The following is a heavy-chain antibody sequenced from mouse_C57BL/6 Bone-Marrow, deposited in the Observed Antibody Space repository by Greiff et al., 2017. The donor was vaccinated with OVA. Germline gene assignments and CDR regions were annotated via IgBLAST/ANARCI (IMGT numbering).Heavy chain of an antibody. Sequence: QVQLQQSGAELVRPGTSVKVSCKASGYAFTNYLIEWVKQRPGQGLEWIGVINPGSGGTNYNEKFKGKATLTADKSSSTAYMQLSSLTSEDSAVYFCARRPETVYFDYWGQGTTLTVSS. CDR3: ARRPETVYFDY. V-gene: IGHV1-54*01. D-gene: IGHD4-1*01. J-gene: IGHJ2*01. CDR2: INPGSGGT. CDR1: GYAFTNYL.